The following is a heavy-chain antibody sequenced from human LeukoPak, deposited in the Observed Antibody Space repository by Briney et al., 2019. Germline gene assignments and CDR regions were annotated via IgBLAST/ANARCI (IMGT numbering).Heavy chain of an antibody. CDR2: IYTRGST. V-gene: IGHV4-61*02. J-gene: IGHJ2*01. CDR1: GGSISSGSYY. D-gene: IGHD6-13*01. CDR3: ARVSSSWYQDWYFDL. Sequence: PSETLSLTCTVSGGSISSGSYYWSWIRQPAGKGLEWIGRIYTRGSTNYNPSLKSRVIMSVDTSKNQFSLKLSSVTAADTAVYYCARVSSSWYQDWYFDLWGRGTLVTVSS.